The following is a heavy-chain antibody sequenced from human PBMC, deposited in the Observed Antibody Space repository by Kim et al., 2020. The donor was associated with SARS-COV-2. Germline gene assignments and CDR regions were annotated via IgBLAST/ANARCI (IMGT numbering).Heavy chain of an antibody. Sequence: GGSLRLSCAASGFTFSSYAMSWVRQAPGKGLEWVSAISGSGGSTYYADSVKGRFTISRDNSKNTLYLQMNSLRAEDTAVYYCAKDENYDFWSGDAFDIWGQGTMVTVSS. CDR3: AKDENYDFWSGDAFDI. D-gene: IGHD3-3*01. V-gene: IGHV3-23*01. J-gene: IGHJ3*02. CDR2: ISGSGGST. CDR1: GFTFSSYA.